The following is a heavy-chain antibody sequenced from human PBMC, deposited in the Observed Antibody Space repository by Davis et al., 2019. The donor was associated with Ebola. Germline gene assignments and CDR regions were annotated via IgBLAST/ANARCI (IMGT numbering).Heavy chain of an antibody. J-gene: IGHJ4*02. V-gene: IGHV1-18*01. CDR2: ISAYNGNT. Sequence: ASVKVSCKASGYTFTSYGISWVRQAPGQGLEWMGWISAYNGNTNYAQKLQGRVTMTTDTLTYIAYMELRSLRSDDTAVYYCARGRYTTSSLDYWGQGTLVTVSS. CDR1: GYTFTSYG. D-gene: IGHD6-6*01. CDR3: ARGRYTTSSLDY.